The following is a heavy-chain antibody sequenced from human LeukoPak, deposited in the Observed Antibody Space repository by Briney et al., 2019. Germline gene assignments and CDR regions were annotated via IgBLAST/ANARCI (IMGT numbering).Heavy chain of an antibody. CDR2: ISNSGSTI. V-gene: IGHV3-11*01. CDR1: GFTFSDYY. D-gene: IGHD1-26*01. Sequence: GGSLRLSCAASGFTFSDYYMSWIRQAPGKGLEWVSYISNSGSTIYYADSVKGRSTISRDNAKNSLYLQMNSLTVEDTAVYYCASDASGAFDIRGQGTMVTVSS. J-gene: IGHJ3*02. CDR3: ASDASGAFDI.